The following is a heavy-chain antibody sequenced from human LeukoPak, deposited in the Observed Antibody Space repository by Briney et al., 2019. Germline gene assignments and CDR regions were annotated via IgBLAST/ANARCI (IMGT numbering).Heavy chain of an antibody. D-gene: IGHD1-14*01. J-gene: IGHJ6*03. CDR3: ARRNHYFYYMDV. CDR2: IFPSGSA. V-gene: IGHV4-4*09. CDR1: GGPISSYY. Sequence: SETLSLTCTVSGGPISSYYWSWIRQSPVKGLEWLGYIFPSGSAFHNPSLESRVTISLDTSENQFSLRLISVTAADTAVYYCARRNHYFYYMDVWGKGTTVTVSS.